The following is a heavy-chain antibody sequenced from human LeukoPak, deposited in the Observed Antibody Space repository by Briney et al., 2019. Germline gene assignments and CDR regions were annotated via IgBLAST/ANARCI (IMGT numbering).Heavy chain of an antibody. D-gene: IGHD2-15*01. CDR2: IIPIFGTA. J-gene: IGHJ4*02. CDR1: GGTFSSYA. V-gene: IGHV1-69*05. Sequence: ASVKVSCKASGGTFSSYAISWVRQAPGQGLEWMGRIIPIFGTANYAQKLQGRVTITTDESTSTAYMELSSLRSEDTAVYYCARERCSGGSCYSGLKNYFDYWGQGTLVTVSS. CDR3: ARERCSGGSCYSGLKNYFDY.